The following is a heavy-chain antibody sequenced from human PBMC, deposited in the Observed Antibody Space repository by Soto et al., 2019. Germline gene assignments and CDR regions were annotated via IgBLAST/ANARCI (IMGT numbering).Heavy chain of an antibody. CDR3: ARDAAAESPDYYYYYMDV. D-gene: IGHD2-2*01. Sequence: GGSLRLSCAASGFTFSSYSMNWVRQAPGKGLEWVSYISSSSSTIYYADSVKGRFTISRDNAKNSLYLQMNSLRAEDTAVYYCARDAAAESPDYYYYYMDVWGKGTTVTVSS. CDR1: GFTFSSYS. CDR2: ISSSSSTI. V-gene: IGHV3-48*01. J-gene: IGHJ6*03.